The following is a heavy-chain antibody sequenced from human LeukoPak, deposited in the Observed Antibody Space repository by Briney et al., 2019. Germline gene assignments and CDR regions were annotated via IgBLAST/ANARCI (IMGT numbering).Heavy chain of an antibody. V-gene: IGHV3-30*04. CDR2: ISYDGSNK. Sequence: GGSLRLSCAASGFTFSSYAMHWVRQAPGKGLEWVAVISYDGSNKYYADSVKGRFTISRDNSKNTLYLQMNSQRAEDTAVYYCAKDSTPSCVDTAGGCWGDFDYWGQGTLVTVSS. CDR3: AKDSTPSCVDTAGGCWGDFDY. CDR1: GFTFSSYA. J-gene: IGHJ4*02. D-gene: IGHD3-16*01.